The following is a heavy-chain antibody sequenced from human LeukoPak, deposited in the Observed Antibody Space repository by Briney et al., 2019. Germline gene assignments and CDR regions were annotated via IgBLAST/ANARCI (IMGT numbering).Heavy chain of an antibody. Sequence: SETLSLTCTVSGGSISSYYWSWIRQPPGKGLEWIGYIYYSGSTSYNPSLKSRVTISVDTSKNQFSLKLSSVTAADTAVYYCARVVDCSSTSCYSGYYYYGMDVWGQGTTVTVSS. J-gene: IGHJ6*02. CDR2: IYYSGST. D-gene: IGHD2-2*01. CDR1: GGSISSYY. V-gene: IGHV4-59*01. CDR3: ARVVDCSSTSCYSGYYYYGMDV.